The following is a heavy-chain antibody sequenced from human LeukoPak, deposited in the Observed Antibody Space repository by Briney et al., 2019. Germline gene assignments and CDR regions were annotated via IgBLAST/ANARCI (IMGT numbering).Heavy chain of an antibody. CDR3: GRLVDTVMANDY. V-gene: IGHV3-11*04. Sequence: PGGSLRLSCAASGFTFSDYYMSWLRQAPGKGLEWVSYISSSGSTIYYADSVKGRFTISRDNAKNSLYLQMNSLRAEDTAVYYCGRLVDTVMANDYWGQGTLVTVSS. CDR2: ISSSGSTI. J-gene: IGHJ4*02. D-gene: IGHD5-18*01. CDR1: GFTFSDYY.